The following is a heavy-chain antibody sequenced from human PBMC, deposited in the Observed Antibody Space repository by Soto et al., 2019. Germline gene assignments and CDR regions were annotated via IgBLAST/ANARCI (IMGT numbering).Heavy chain of an antibody. CDR1: GYTFTSYY. D-gene: IGHD3-3*01. J-gene: IGHJ4*02. CDR2: INPSGGST. Sequence: GASVKVSCKASGYTFTSYYMHWVRQAPGQGLEWMGIINPSGGSTSYAQKFQGRVTMTRDTSTSTVYMELSSLRSEDTAVYYCARETYYDFWSGYYTLVGFDYWGQGTLVTVSS. V-gene: IGHV1-46*01. CDR3: ARETYYDFWSGYYTLVGFDY.